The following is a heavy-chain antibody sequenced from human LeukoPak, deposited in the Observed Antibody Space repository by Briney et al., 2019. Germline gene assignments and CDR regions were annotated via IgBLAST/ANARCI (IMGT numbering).Heavy chain of an antibody. Sequence: GGSLRLSCTASGFTFGDYAMSWVRQAPGKGLEWVGFIRSKAYGGTTEYAASVKGRFTISRDDSKSIAYLQMNSLKTEDTAVYYCTRDVLGYCSSTSCYKTILGDYWGQGTLVTVSS. V-gene: IGHV3-49*04. D-gene: IGHD2-2*02. CDR2: IRSKAYGGTT. J-gene: IGHJ4*02. CDR1: GFTFGDYA. CDR3: TRDVLGYCSSTSCYKTILGDY.